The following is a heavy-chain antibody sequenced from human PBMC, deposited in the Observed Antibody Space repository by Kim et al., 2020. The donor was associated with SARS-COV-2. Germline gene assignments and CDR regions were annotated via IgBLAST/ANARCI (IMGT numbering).Heavy chain of an antibody. J-gene: IGHJ4*02. CDR1: GYTLTELS. CDR2: FDPENGET. CDR3: ATAGCSSTSCYFVY. D-gene: IGHD2-2*01. V-gene: IGHV1-24*01. Sequence: ASVKVSCKVSGYTLTELSINWVRQAPGKGPEWMGGFDPENGETIYTQKFQARVTMTEDTSTDTAYMELTSLRSDDTAVYYCATAGCSSTSCYFVYWGQGTLVTATS.